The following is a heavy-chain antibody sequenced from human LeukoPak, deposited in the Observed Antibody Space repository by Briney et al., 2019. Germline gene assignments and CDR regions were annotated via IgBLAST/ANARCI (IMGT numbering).Heavy chain of an antibody. J-gene: IGHJ3*02. CDR1: GFTFSNYA. Sequence: GGSLRLSCAASGFTFSNYAMNWVRQAPGKGLEWVSTVSGSGVTTYYADSVKGRFTISRDNSKNTVYLQMNSLRAEDTAVYYCAKVSVPGLPQYSSDIWGQGTMVTVSS. CDR2: VSGSGVTT. D-gene: IGHD6-19*01. V-gene: IGHV3-23*01. CDR3: AKVSVPGLPQYSSDI.